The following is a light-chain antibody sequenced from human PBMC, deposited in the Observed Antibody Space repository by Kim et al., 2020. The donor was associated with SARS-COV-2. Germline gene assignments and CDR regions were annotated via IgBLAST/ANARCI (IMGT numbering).Light chain of an antibody. J-gene: IGLJ3*02. CDR1: TGAVTSGHY. CDR2: DTG. Sequence: QAVVTQEPSLTVSLGGTVTLTCGSNTGAVTSGHYPYWFQQKPGQAPTTLIYDTGNKHSWTPARFSGSLLGDKAALILSGAQPEDEADYYCLLSYSGGRRVFGGGTQLTVL. CDR3: LLSYSGGRRV. V-gene: IGLV7-46*01.